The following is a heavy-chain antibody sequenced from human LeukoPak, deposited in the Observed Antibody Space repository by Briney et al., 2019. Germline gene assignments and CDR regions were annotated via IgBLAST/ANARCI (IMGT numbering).Heavy chain of an antibody. V-gene: IGHV4-34*01. CDR1: GGSFSGYY. Sequence: SETLSLTCAAYGGSFSGYYWSWIRQPPGKGLEWIGEINHSGSTNYNPSLKSRVTISVDTSKNQFSLELSSVTAADTAVYYCARGVGYSYGYRYWGQGTLVTVSS. J-gene: IGHJ4*02. D-gene: IGHD5-18*01. CDR2: INHSGST. CDR3: ARGVGYSYGYRY.